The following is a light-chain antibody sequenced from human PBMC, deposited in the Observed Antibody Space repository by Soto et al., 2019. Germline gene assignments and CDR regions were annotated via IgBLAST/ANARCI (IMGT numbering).Light chain of an antibody. CDR1: SSNIGSNY. CDR2: RNN. Sequence: QSVLTQPPSASGTPGQRVTISCSGSSSNIGSNYVYWYQQLPGTAPKLLIYRNNQRPSGVPDRFSGSKSGTSASLAISGLRSEDEADYYCAAWDDSLGGEVFGGGTKVTVL. V-gene: IGLV1-47*01. J-gene: IGLJ3*02. CDR3: AAWDDSLGGEV.